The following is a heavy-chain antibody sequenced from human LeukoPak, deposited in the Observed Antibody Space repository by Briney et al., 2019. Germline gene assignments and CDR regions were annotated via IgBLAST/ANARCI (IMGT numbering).Heavy chain of an antibody. CDR1: GGSFSSYY. CDR3: AREGLDILTANRWFDP. CDR2: IYYSGST. V-gene: IGHV4-59*01. D-gene: IGHD3-9*01. J-gene: IGHJ5*02. Sequence: SETLSLTCAVYGGSFSSYYWSWIRQPPGKGLEWIGYIYYSGSTNYNPSLKSRVTISVDTSKNQFSLKLSSVTAADTAVYYCAREGLDILTANRWFDPWGQGTLVTVSS.